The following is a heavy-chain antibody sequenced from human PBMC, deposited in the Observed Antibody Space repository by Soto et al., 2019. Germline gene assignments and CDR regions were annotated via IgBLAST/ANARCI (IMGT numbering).Heavy chain of an antibody. CDR2: IYPGDSDT. CDR3: ARTIMVRGGGPYNWFDP. V-gene: IGHV5-51*01. D-gene: IGHD3-10*01. J-gene: IGHJ5*02. CDR1: GYSFTSYW. Sequence: GESLKICCKGSGYSFTSYWIGWVRQMPGKGLEWMGIIYPGDSDTRYSPSFQGQITSAANKSISTAYLQWSSLNASDTAMYYCARTIMVRGGGPYNWFDPSGQGTLVTVSS.